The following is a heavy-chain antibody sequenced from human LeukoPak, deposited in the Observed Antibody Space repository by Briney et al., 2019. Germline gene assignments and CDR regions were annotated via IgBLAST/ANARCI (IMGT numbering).Heavy chain of an antibody. Sequence: SETLSLTCTVSGGSISSYYWSWIRQPPGKGLEWIGYIYYSGSTNYNPSLKSRVTISVDTSKNQFSLKLSSVTAADTAVYYCAREPIYGSGSDYRAFDIWGQGTMVTVSS. CDR2: IYYSGST. CDR1: GGSISSYY. V-gene: IGHV4-59*01. CDR3: AREPIYGSGSDYRAFDI. D-gene: IGHD3-10*01. J-gene: IGHJ3*02.